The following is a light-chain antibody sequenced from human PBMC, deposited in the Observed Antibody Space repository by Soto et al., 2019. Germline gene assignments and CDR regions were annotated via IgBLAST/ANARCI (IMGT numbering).Light chain of an antibody. V-gene: IGKV3-15*01. CDR3: QTRSNWPPIP. CDR1: QSVSSN. Sequence: IVMRQSQSTLSASPGQTPTPASGASQSVSSNLAWYQQKPGQAPRLLIYGASTRATGIPARFSGSGSGTEFTLTISSLEPEDFAIYYCQTRSNWPPIPFGQGTRLEI. CDR2: GAS. J-gene: IGKJ5*01.